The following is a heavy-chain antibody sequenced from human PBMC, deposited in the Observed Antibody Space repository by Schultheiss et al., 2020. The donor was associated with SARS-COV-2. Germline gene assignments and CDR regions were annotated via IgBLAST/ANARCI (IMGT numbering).Heavy chain of an antibody. V-gene: IGHV4-31*03. D-gene: IGHD2-15*01. CDR3: ASTSDIVVAVATT. J-gene: IGHJ1*01. CDR2: IYYSGST. Sequence: SETLSLTCTVSGGSISSGGYYWSWIRQHPGKGLEWIGYIYYSGSTYYNPSLKSRVIISMDTSKNQFSLKLSSVTAADTAVYFCASTSDIVVAVATTWGQGTLVTVSS. CDR1: GGSISSGGYY.